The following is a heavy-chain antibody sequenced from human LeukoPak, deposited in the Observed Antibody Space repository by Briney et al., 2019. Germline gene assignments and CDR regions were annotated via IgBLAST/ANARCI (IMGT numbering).Heavy chain of an antibody. CDR2: IYTSGST. CDR3: AATAVAGFYYYYGMDV. V-gene: IGHV4-4*07. CDR1: GGSISSYY. Sequence: PSETLSLTCTVSGGSISSYYWSWIRQPAGKGLEWIGRIYTSGSTSYNPSLKSRVTMSVDTSKNQFSLKLSSVTAADTAVYYCAATAVAGFYYYYGMDVWGQGTTVTVSS. D-gene: IGHD6-19*01. J-gene: IGHJ6*02.